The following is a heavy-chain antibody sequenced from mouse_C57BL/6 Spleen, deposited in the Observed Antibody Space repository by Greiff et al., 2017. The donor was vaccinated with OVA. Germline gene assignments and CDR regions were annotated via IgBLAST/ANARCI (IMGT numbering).Heavy chain of an antibody. CDR2: INYDGSST. D-gene: IGHD1-1*01. J-gene: IGHJ1*03. CDR3: ARLLLRWYFDV. V-gene: IGHV5-16*01. Sequence: EVKLMESEGGLVQPGSSMKLSCTASGFTFSDYYMAWVRQVPEKGLEWVANINYDGSSTYYLDSLKSRFIISRDNAKNILYLQMSSLKSEDTATYYCARLLLRWYFDVWGTGTTVTVSS. CDR1: GFTFSDYY.